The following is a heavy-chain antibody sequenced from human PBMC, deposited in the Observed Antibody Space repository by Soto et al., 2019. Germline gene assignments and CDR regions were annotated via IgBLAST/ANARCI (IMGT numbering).Heavy chain of an antibody. CDR1: GFTFSSYW. CDR2: VKPDGSEK. Sequence: EVQLVESGGGLVQPGGSLRLSCAAAGFTFSSYWMSWVRQAPGKGLEWVANVKPDGSEKWYVDSVKGRFTISRDNAKNSVYLQMNGLRAEDTAVYYCARGDYYDTSGPFSDAFDIWGQGTMVTVSS. J-gene: IGHJ3*02. D-gene: IGHD3-22*01. V-gene: IGHV3-7*02. CDR3: ARGDYYDTSGPFSDAFDI.